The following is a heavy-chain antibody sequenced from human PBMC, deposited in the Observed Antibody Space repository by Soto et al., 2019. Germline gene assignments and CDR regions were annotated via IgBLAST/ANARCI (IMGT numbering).Heavy chain of an antibody. CDR3: AKDLTGSTRYSSGLTDY. Sequence: GGSLRLCCAASGFTFSSYAMSWVRQAPGKGLGWVSAISGSGTNTYYADSVKGRFTISRDNSKDTLYLQMNSLRAEDTAVYYCAKDLTGSTRYSSGLTDYWGQGTLVTVS. V-gene: IGHV3-23*01. J-gene: IGHJ4*02. D-gene: IGHD6-19*01. CDR1: GFTFSSYA. CDR2: ISGSGTNT.